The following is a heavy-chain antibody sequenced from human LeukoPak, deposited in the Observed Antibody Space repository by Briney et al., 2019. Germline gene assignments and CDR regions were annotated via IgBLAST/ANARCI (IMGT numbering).Heavy chain of an antibody. V-gene: IGHV1-24*01. D-gene: IGHD6-19*01. CDR3: ATWGLAVAGTFDY. Sequence: ASVKVSCKVSGYTLTELSMHWVRQAPGKGLEWMGGFDPEDGETIYAQKFQGRVTMTEDTSTDTAYMELSSLGSEDTAVYYCATWGLAVAGTFDYWGQGTLVTVSS. J-gene: IGHJ4*02. CDR1: GYTLTELS. CDR2: FDPEDGET.